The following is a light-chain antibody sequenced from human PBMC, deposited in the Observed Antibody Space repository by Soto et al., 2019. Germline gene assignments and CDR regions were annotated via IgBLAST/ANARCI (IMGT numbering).Light chain of an antibody. V-gene: IGLV1-40*01. Sequence: QCVLTQPPSVPGAPGQRDTISCTGSSSNIGALYDVNWYQQLPGTAPKLLIYDNNNRPSGVPDRFSGSKSGTSASLAITGLQAEDEADYYCQSYDNSLSGHVVLGGGTQLTVL. CDR2: DNN. CDR1: SSNIGALYD. CDR3: QSYDNSLSGHVV. J-gene: IGLJ2*01.